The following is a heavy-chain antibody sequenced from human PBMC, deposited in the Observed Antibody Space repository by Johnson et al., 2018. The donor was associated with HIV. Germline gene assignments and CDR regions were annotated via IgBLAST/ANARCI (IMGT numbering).Heavy chain of an antibody. D-gene: IGHD2-21*02. CDR2: SAHDGSIE. V-gene: IGHV3-30*02. CDR1: GFTVSSNE. CDR3: AKDDNLGVWYSDAFDI. Sequence: QVQLVESGGGVVQPGGSLRLSCAASGFTVSSNEMSWVRQTPGKGLEWVAFSAHDGSIEHYADSVKGRFTVSRDNSKDTLYLQINSLRPEDTAVYYCAKDDNLGVWYSDAFDIWGQGTMVTVSS. J-gene: IGHJ3*02.